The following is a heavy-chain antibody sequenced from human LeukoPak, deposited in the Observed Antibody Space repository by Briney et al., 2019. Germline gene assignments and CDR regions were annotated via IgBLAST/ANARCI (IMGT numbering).Heavy chain of an antibody. D-gene: IGHD3-10*01. CDR2: ISAYNGNT. Sequence: ASVKVSCKASGYTFTSYGISGVRQAPGQGLECMGWISAYNGNTNYAQKLQGRVTMTTDTSTSTAYMELRSLRSDDTAVYYCARGRGISWFGELFAGYFDYWGQGTLVTVSS. CDR3: ARGRGISWFGELFAGYFDY. V-gene: IGHV1-18*01. CDR1: GYTFTSYG. J-gene: IGHJ4*02.